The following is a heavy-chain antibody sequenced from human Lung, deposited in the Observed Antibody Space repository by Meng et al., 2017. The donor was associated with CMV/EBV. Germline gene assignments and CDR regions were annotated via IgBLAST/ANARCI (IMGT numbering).Heavy chain of an antibody. CDR1: GYSFSTYW. CDR2: IHPSDSET. J-gene: IGHJ4*02. Sequence: GEXLKISCKGSGYSFSTYWIAWVRQMPGKGLEWMGVIHPSDSETTYGPSFEGQVTISADKSISTVYLHWSYLKASDTGMYYCASGAGDYWGQVTLVTVSS. V-gene: IGHV5-51*01. CDR3: ASGAGDY. D-gene: IGHD1-26*01.